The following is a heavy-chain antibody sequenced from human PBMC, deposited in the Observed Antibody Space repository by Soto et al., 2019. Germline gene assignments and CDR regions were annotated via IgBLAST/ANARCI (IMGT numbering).Heavy chain of an antibody. V-gene: IGHV1-69*01. J-gene: IGHJ6*02. D-gene: IGHD6-6*01. CDR3: ARRGSSSSRIGYYYYGMDV. CDR1: GGTFSSYA. CDR2: IIPIFGTA. Sequence: QVQLVQSGAEVKKPGSSVKVSCKASGGTFSSYAISWVRQAPGQGLEWMGGIIPIFGTANYAQKFQGRVTITADESTSTAYMELSSMRSEDTAVYYCARRGSSSSRIGYYYYGMDVWGPGTTVTVSS.